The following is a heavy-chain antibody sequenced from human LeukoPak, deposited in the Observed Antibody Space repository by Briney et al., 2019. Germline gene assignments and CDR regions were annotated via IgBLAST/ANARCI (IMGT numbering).Heavy chain of an antibody. J-gene: IGHJ4*02. CDR3: AKGYCSGGSCYPGGFDY. CDR1: GFTFSSYA. Sequence: GGSPRLSCAASGFTFSSYAMSWVRQAPGKGLEWVSAISGSGGSTYYADSVKGRFTISRDNSKNTLYLQMNSLRAEDTAVYYCAKGYCSGGSCYPGGFDYWGQGTLVTVSS. V-gene: IGHV3-23*01. D-gene: IGHD2-15*01. CDR2: ISGSGGST.